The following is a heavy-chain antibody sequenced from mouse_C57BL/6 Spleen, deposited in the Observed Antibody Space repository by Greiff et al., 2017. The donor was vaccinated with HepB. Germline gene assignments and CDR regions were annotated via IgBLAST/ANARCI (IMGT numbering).Heavy chain of an antibody. J-gene: IGHJ1*03. CDR1: GYTFTDYY. D-gene: IGHD1-1*01. CDR2: INPNNGGT. CDR3: ARRGGSSYWYFDV. Sequence: EVKLQQSGPELVKPGASVKISCKASGYTFTDYYMNWVKQSHGKSLEWIGDINPNNGGTSYNQKFKGKATLTVDKSSSTAYMELRSLTSEDSAVYYCARRGGSSYWYFDVWGTGTTVTVSS. V-gene: IGHV1-26*01.